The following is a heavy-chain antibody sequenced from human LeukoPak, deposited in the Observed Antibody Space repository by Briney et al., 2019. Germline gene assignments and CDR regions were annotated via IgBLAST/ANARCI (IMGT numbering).Heavy chain of an antibody. V-gene: IGHV3-9*01. D-gene: IGHD3-10*01. Sequence: PGGSLRLSCAASGFTFDDYAMHWVRQAPGKGLEWVSGISWNSGSIGYADSVKGRFTISRDNSKNTVYLQMNSLRAEDTALYYCAKADRADVPSKVDYWGQGTLVTVSS. CDR1: GFTFDDYA. CDR2: ISWNSGSI. CDR3: AKADRADVPSKVDY. J-gene: IGHJ4*02.